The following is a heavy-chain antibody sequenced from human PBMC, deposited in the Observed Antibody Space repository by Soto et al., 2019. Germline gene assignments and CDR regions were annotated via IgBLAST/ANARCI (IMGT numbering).Heavy chain of an antibody. CDR3: ARDRGTAMDNYYYYGMDV. CDR2: IYHSGST. D-gene: IGHD5-18*01. CDR1: GGSISSSNW. Sequence: SETLSLTCAVSGGSISSSNWWSWVREPPGKGLEWIGEIYHSGSTNYNPSLKSRVTISVDKSKNQFSLKLSSATAADTAVYYCARDRGTAMDNYYYYGMDVWGQGTTVT. V-gene: IGHV4-4*02. J-gene: IGHJ6*02.